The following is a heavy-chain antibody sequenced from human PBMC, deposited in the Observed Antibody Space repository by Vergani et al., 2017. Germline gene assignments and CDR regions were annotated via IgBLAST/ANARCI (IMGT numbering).Heavy chain of an antibody. CDR3: ARGGKGIIMVVPSTHY. Sequence: QVKLEESGGGVVQPGRSLRLSCAASGFSFGNYAMHWVRQAPGKGLEWVGVISYDGTEKKYTDSVNGRFTISRDNSKKMMSLQMNSLSVEDTAVYYCARGGKGIIMVVPSTHYWGQGTQVSVSS. J-gene: IGHJ4*02. V-gene: IGHV3-30-3*01. CDR1: GFSFGNYA. D-gene: IGHD2-15*01. CDR2: ISYDGTEK.